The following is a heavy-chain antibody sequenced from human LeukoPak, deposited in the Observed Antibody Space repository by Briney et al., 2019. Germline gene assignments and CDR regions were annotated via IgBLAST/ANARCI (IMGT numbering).Heavy chain of an antibody. V-gene: IGHV1-69*04. J-gene: IGHJ6*02. CDR1: GGTFSSYA. Sequence: SVKVSRKASGGTFSSYAISWVRQAPGQGLEWMGRIIPILGIANYAQKFQGRVTITADKSTSTAYMELSSLRSEDTAVYYCARAHVVVVAATLYYYYGMDVWGQGTTVTVSS. D-gene: IGHD2-15*01. CDR2: IIPILGIA. CDR3: ARAHVVVVAATLYYYYGMDV.